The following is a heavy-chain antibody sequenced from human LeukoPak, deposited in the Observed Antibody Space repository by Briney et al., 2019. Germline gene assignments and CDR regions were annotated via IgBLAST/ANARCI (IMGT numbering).Heavy chain of an antibody. CDR2: INHSGST. D-gene: IGHD1-7*01. CDR3: ARELRVRFDY. CDR1: GGSFSGYY. Sequence: SETLSLTCAVYGGSFSGYYWSWIRQPPGKGLEWIGEINHSGSTNYNPSLKSRVTISVDTSKNQFSLKLSSVTAADTAVYYCARELRVRFDYWGQGTLVTVSS. V-gene: IGHV4-34*01. J-gene: IGHJ4*02.